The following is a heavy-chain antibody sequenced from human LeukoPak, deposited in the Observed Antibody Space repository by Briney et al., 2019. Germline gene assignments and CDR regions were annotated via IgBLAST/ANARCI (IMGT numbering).Heavy chain of an antibody. J-gene: IGHJ4*02. D-gene: IGHD3-22*01. Sequence: GGSLGLSCAASGFTFSNAWMSWVRQAPGKGLEWVGRIKSKTDGGTTDYAAPVKGRFTISRDDSKNTLYLQMNSLKTEDTAVYYSTTSYDSSGYYPTRDYWGQGTLVTVSS. V-gene: IGHV3-15*01. CDR2: IKSKTDGGTT. CDR3: TTSYDSSGYYPTRDY. CDR1: GFTFSNAW.